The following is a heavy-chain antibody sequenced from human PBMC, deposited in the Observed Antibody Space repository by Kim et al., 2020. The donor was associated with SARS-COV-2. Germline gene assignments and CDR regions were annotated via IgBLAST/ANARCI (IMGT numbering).Heavy chain of an antibody. CDR1: GFTFDDYA. Sequence: GGSLRLSCAASGFTFDDYAMHWVRQAPGKGLEWVSGISWNSGSIGYADSVKGRFTISRDNAKNSLYLQMNSLRAEDTALYYCAKPIYTAMARGAFDIWGQGTMVTVSS. J-gene: IGHJ3*02. CDR3: AKPIYTAMARGAFDI. D-gene: IGHD5-18*01. CDR2: ISWNSGSI. V-gene: IGHV3-9*01.